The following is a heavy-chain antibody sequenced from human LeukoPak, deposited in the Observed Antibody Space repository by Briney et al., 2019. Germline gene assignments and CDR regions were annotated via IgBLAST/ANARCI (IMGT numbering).Heavy chain of an antibody. D-gene: IGHD2-2*01. V-gene: IGHV1-8*02. CDR2: MNPNNGKT. CDR1: GYTFTSYD. J-gene: IGHJ4*01. CDR3: ARFSVVPAAFDS. Sequence: ASVEVSCKASGYTFTSYDINWVRQATGQGLEWMGWMNPNNGKTGYAQKFQGRVTMTRNTSMSTVYMELSSLRSEDTAVYYCARFSVVPAAFDSGGQGTLVTVSS.